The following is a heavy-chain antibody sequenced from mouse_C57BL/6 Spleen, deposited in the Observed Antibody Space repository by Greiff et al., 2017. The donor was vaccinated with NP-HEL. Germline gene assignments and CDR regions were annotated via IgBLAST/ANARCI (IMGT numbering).Heavy chain of an antibody. J-gene: IGHJ3*01. D-gene: IGHD2-4*01. V-gene: IGHV1-80*01. CDR2: IYPGDGDT. CDR3: ARSNDCWFAY. CDR1: GYAFSSYW. Sequence: QVQLKESGAELVKPGASVKISCKASGYAFSSYWMNWVKQRPGKGLEWIGQIYPGDGDTNYNGKFKGKATLTADKSSSTAYMQLSSLTSEDSAVYFCARSNDCWFAYWGQGTLVTVSA.